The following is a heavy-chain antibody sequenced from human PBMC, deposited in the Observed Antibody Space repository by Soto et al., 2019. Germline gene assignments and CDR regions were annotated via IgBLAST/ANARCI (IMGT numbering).Heavy chain of an antibody. CDR2: VYYSGST. V-gene: IGHV4-31*03. D-gene: IGHD3-9*01. CDR3: ARDNFAYYDILTGYTPTVGGFDY. Sequence: SETVCLTCTVSVGPVSSGGYYWGWIPRRPGQGLEGVGSVYYSGSTYYNPSLKTRVTLSVATSTNPFSLTLSTVTAADTAVYYCARDNFAYYDILTGYTPTVGGFDYWGQGTLVTAPS. CDR1: VGPVSSGGYY. J-gene: IGHJ4*02.